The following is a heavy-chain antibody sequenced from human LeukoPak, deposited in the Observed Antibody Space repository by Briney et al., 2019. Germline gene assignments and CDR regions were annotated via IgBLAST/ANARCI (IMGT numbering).Heavy chain of an antibody. J-gene: IGHJ6*03. Sequence: GGSLRLSCAASGFTFSSYAMHWVRQAPGKGLEWVAVISYDGSNKYYADSVKGRFTISRDNSKNTLHLQMNSLRAEDTAVYYCARDGLVDTAMDYYYYYMDVWGKGTTVTVSS. CDR2: ISYDGSNK. CDR3: ARDGLVDTAMDYYYYYMDV. D-gene: IGHD5-18*01. V-gene: IGHV3-30*04. CDR1: GFTFSSYA.